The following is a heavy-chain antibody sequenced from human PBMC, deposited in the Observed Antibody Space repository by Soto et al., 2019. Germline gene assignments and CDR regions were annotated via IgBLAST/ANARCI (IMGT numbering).Heavy chain of an antibody. Sequence: EVQLVQSGAEVKKPGESLWISCKGSGYSFTSYWISWVRQMPGKGLEWMGRIDPSDSYTNYSPSFQGHVTISADKSISTAYLRLSGLKAADTAMYYCGRHGRGGGFGELYGSLRWCEPWGQGTLVTVSS. CDR2: IDPSDSYT. J-gene: IGHJ5*02. D-gene: IGHD3-10*01. CDR3: GRHGRGGGFGELYGSLRWCEP. V-gene: IGHV5-10-1*03. CDR1: GYSFTSYW.